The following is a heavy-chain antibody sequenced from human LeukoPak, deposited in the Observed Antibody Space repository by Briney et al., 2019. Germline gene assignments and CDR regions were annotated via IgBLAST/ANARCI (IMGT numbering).Heavy chain of an antibody. CDR1: GDSINGYY. V-gene: IGHV4-4*07. D-gene: IGHD2-15*01. J-gene: IGHJ4*02. CDR2: IFTSGHT. CDR3: ARSARVTPGSGYYFDS. Sequence: SETLSLTCAVSGDSINGYYWAWVRQPAGKALEWIGRIFTSGHTDYNPSLNSRVIVSVDTSRNQFSLRLSSVSAADTAVYYCARSARVTPGSGYYFDSWGRGILVTVAS.